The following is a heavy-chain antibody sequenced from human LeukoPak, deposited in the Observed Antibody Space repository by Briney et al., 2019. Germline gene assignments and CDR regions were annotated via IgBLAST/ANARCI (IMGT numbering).Heavy chain of an antibody. CDR2: IYYSGST. V-gene: IGHV4-39*01. J-gene: IGHJ2*01. Sequence: SETLSLTCTVSGGSISSSSYYWGWIRQPPGKGLEWIGSIYYSGSTYYNPSLKSRVTISVDTSKNQFSLKLSSVTAADTAEYYCARRAAARPRYFDLWGRGTLVTVSS. CDR3: ARRAAARPRYFDL. CDR1: GGSISSSSYY. D-gene: IGHD6-6*01.